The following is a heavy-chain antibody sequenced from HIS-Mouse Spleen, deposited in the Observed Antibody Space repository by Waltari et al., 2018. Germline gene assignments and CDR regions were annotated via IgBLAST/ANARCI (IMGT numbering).Heavy chain of an antibody. Sequence: QLQLQESGPGLVKPSETLSLTCTVSGGSISSSRYYWGWIRQPPGKGREWIGSIYYSGSTYYNPSLKSRVTISVDTSKNQFSLKLSSVTAADTAVYYCARDFSDTAMVLDYWGQGTLVTVSS. D-gene: IGHD5-18*01. CDR1: GGSISSSRYY. J-gene: IGHJ4*02. V-gene: IGHV4-39*07. CDR3: ARDFSDTAMVLDY. CDR2: IYYSGST.